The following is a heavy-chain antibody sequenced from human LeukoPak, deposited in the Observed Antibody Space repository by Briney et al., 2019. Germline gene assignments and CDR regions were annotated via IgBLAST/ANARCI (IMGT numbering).Heavy chain of an antibody. V-gene: IGHV1-2*02. J-gene: IGHJ4*02. CDR2: INPNSGGT. Sequence: ASVKVSCKASGYTFTGYYMHWVRQAPGQGLEWMGWINPNSGGTNYAQKFQGRVTMTRDTSISTAYMELSRLRSDDTAVYYCARDFHCSSTSCYWAHQSLFDYWGQGTLVTVSS. D-gene: IGHD2-2*01. CDR3: ARDFHCSSTSCYWAHQSLFDY. CDR1: GYTFTGYY.